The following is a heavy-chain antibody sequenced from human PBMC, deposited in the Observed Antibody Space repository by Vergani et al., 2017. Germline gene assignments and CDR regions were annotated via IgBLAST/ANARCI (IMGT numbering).Heavy chain of an antibody. D-gene: IGHD2-15*01. V-gene: IGHV3-21*02. Sequence: VQLVESGGGLVKPGGSLRLSCEGSGFTFKNNTMTWVRQAPGKGLEWVSSISSSSAYLHYADSVKGRFTISRDNAKKSLFLQMNNLRADDTAVYYCASRVSANGGLDTWSQGTLVTVSS. J-gene: IGHJ5*02. CDR2: ISSSSAYL. CDR3: ASRVSANGGLDT. CDR1: GFTFKNNT.